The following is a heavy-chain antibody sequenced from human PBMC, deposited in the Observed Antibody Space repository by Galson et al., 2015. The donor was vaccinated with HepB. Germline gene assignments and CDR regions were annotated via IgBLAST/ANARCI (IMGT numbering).Heavy chain of an antibody. CDR3: ARALWWPMRHYGMDV. CDR2: IYYGGST. J-gene: IGHJ6*02. V-gene: IGHV4-30-4*01. D-gene: IGHD2-21*01. CDR1: GGSISSGDYY. Sequence: TLSLTCTVSGGSISSGDYYWSWIRQPPGKGLGWIGYIYYGGSTYYNPSLKSRVTISVDTSKNQFSLKLSSVTAADTAVYYCARALWWPMRHYGMDVWGQGTTVTVSS.